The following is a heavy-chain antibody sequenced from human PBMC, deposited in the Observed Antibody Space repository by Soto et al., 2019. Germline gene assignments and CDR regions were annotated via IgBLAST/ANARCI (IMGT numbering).Heavy chain of an antibody. CDR3: AKVGGGYDPMLAFDI. CDR2: ISWNSVAK. J-gene: IGHJ3*02. V-gene: IGHV3-9*01. Sequence: GGSLRLSCAGSGFAFGDSGMHWVRQAPGKGLEWVAGISWNSVAKGYADSVKGRFTISRDNAKKSLYLQMNSLRAEDTAVYYCAKVGGGYDPMLAFDIWGPRPMVTV. CDR1: GFAFGDSG. D-gene: IGHD5-12*01.